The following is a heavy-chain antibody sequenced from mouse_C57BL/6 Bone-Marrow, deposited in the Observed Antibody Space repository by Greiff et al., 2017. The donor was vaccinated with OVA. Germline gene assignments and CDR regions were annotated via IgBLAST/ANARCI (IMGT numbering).Heavy chain of an antibody. CDR1: GYTFTDYE. CDR2: IDPETGGT. CDR3: TRLLLRYPAWFAY. Sequence: VQLQQSGAELVRPGASVTLSCKASGYTFTDYEMHWVKQTPVHGLEWIGAIDPETGGTAYNQKFKGKAILTADKSSSTAYMELRSLTSEDSAVYYCTRLLLRYPAWFAYWGQGTLVTVSA. D-gene: IGHD1-1*01. J-gene: IGHJ3*01. V-gene: IGHV1-15*01.